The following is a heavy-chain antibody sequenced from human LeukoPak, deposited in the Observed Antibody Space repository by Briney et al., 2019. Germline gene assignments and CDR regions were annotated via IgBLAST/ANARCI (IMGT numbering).Heavy chain of an antibody. CDR2: IYYSGST. V-gene: IGHV4-59*01. CDR1: GGSISSYY. D-gene: IGHD3-10*01. CDR3: ARGRVANRGSYYYYYYMDV. J-gene: IGHJ6*03. Sequence: SETLSLTCTVSGGSISSYYWSWIRQPPGKGLEWIGYIYYSGSTNYNPSLKSRVTISVDTSKNQFSLKLSSVTAADTAVYYCARGRVANRGSYYYYYYMDVWGKGTTVTISS.